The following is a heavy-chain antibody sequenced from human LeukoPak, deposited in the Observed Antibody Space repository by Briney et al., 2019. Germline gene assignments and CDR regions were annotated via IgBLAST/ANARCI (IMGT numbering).Heavy chain of an antibody. CDR3: ARGGRSPFLEWLFPYFDY. Sequence: SETLSLTCTISGGSISSSSYYWGWIRQPPGKGLEWIGSIYYSGSTYYNPSLKSRVTISVDTSKNQFSLKLSSVTAADTAVYYCARGGRSPFLEWLFPYFDYWGQGTLVTVSP. J-gene: IGHJ4*02. D-gene: IGHD3-3*01. V-gene: IGHV4-39*07. CDR1: GGSISSSSYY. CDR2: IYYSGST.